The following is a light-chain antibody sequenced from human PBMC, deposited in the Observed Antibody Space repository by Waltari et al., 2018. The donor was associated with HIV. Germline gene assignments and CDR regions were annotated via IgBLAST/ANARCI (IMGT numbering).Light chain of an antibody. CDR1: HSNIGNNA. Sequence: QSVLTQPPSLSEAPRQRVTISCSGSHSNIGNNAVNWYQQLPGNAPKLLIYSNDLLPSGLSDRFSGSRSGTSASLAISGLQSEDEAHYYCTSGDDRLNGWVFGGGTQLTVL. CDR3: TSGDDRLNGWV. V-gene: IGLV1-36*01. CDR2: SND. J-gene: IGLJ3*02.